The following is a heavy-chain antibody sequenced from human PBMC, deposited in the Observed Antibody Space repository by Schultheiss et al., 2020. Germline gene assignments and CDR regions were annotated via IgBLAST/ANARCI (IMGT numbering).Heavy chain of an antibody. D-gene: IGHD3-22*01. V-gene: IGHV3-30*18. CDR2: ISYDGSNK. Sequence: GGSLRLSCAASGFTFNTYGMHWVRQAPGKGLEWVAVISYDGSNKYYADSVKGRFTISRDNSKNTLYLQMNSLRVEDTAVYYCAKDHYYYDSSGYEEKGMDVWGQGTTVTVSS. J-gene: IGHJ6*02. CDR3: AKDHYYYDSSGYEEKGMDV. CDR1: GFTFNTYG.